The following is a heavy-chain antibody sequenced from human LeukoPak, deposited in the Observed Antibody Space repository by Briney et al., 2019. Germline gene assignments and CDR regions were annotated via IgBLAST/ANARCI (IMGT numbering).Heavy chain of an antibody. CDR3: ARAIFDWSTHKYYFDY. CDR1: GYTFTSYD. Sequence: ASVKVSCKASGYTFTSYDINWVRQATGQGLEWMGWMNPNSGNTGYAQKFQGRVTITRNTSISTAYMELSSLRSEDTAVYYCARAIFDWSTHKYYFDYWGQGTLVTVSS. J-gene: IGHJ4*02. V-gene: IGHV1-8*03. D-gene: IGHD3-9*01. CDR2: MNPNSGNT.